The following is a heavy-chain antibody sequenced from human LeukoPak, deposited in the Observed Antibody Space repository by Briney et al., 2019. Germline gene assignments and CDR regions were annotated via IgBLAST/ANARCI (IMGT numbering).Heavy chain of an antibody. V-gene: IGHV3-48*03. CDR2: ISSSGSTI. J-gene: IGHJ4*02. CDR3: ARDLGTMRGLGY. CDR1: GFTFSSYE. D-gene: IGHD3-22*01. Sequence: GGSLRLSCAASGFTFSSYEMNWVRQAPRKGLEWVSYISSSGSTIYYADSVKGRFTISRDNAKNSLYLQMNSLRAEDTAVYYCARDLGTMRGLGYWGQGTLVTVSS.